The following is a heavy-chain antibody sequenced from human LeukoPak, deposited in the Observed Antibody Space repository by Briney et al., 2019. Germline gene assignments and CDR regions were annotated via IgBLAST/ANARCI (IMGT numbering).Heavy chain of an antibody. Sequence: AGGSLRLSCAASGFTFSTYNMNWVRQAPGKGLEWVSSISSSSSYIYYADSVRGRFTISRDNARNSLYLQMNSLRGEDTAVYYCARDENAYCSGGSCSYFQHWGQGTLVTVSS. J-gene: IGHJ1*01. V-gene: IGHV3-21*01. D-gene: IGHD2-15*01. CDR1: GFTFSTYN. CDR3: ARDENAYCSGGSCSYFQH. CDR2: ISSSSSYI.